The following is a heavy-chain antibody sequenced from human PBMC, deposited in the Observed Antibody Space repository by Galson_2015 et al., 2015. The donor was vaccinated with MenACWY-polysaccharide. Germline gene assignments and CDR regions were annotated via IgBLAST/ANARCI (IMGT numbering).Heavy chain of an antibody. CDR2: ISGSGFSI. CDR1: EITFNTYA. V-gene: IGHV3-23*01. CDR3: AKNTSQAAGSAPFYYGLDV. D-gene: IGHD6-13*01. Sequence: SLRLSCAVSEITFNTYAMTWVRQAPGKGLEWVATISGSGFSIHHADSVKGRFTISRDNSKNTVILLMNNLKAADTAVYYCAKNTSQAAGSAPFYYGLDVWGLGTTVTVSS. J-gene: IGHJ6*02.